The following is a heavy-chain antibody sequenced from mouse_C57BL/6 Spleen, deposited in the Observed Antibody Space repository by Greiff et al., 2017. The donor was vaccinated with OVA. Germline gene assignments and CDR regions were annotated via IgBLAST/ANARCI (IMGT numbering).Heavy chain of an antibody. CDR1: GFTFSDYG. CDR2: ISSGSSTI. CDR3: ARQVVNWGYFDY. Sequence: EVKLVESGGGLVKPGGSLKLSCAASGFTFSDYGMHWVRQAPEKGLEWVAYISSGSSTIYYADTVKGRFTISRDNAKNTLFLQMTSLRSEDTAMYYCARQVVNWGYFDYWGQGTTLTVSS. J-gene: IGHJ2*01. V-gene: IGHV5-17*01. D-gene: IGHD4-1*01.